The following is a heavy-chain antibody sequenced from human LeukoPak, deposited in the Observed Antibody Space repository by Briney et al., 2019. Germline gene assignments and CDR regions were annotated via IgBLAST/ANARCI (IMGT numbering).Heavy chain of an antibody. CDR2: ISGRGNTI. CDR1: GFTFCSHN. J-gene: IGHJ4*02. Sequence: GGSLRHSCAASGFTFCSHNMNWVRQAPGKGLERGSYISGRGNTIKYADSVKGRFTISRDNGKNSLYLHMSSLRAEDTAVYYCARDPLALEDFDYWGQGTQVTVSS. CDR3: ARDPLALEDFDY. V-gene: IGHV3-48*04.